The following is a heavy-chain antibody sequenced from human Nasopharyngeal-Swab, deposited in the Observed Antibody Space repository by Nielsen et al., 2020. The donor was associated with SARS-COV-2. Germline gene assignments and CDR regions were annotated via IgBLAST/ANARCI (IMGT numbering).Heavy chain of an antibody. CDR2: VSYDGRHK. J-gene: IGHJ6*02. V-gene: IGHV3-30*18. D-gene: IGHD3-10*01. Sequence: WIRQPPGKGLEWVAVVSYDGRHKSYADSVKGRFTVSRDNSKNTMYLQMSSLRAEDTAIYYCAKSLRGVSLSFGSYYGLDVWGQGTTVTVSS. CDR3: AKSLRGVSLSFGSYYGLDV.